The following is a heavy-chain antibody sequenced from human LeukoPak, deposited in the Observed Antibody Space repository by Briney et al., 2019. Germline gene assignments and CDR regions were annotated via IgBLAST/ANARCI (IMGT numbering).Heavy chain of an antibody. Sequence: GASVKVSCKASGYTFTSYYMHWVRQAPGQGLEWMGIINPSGGSTSYAQKFQGRVTMTRDTSTSTVYMELSSLRSEDTAVYYCARGDLGYCSGGSCYTTDYWGQGTLVTVSS. CDR1: GYTFTSYY. V-gene: IGHV1-46*01. D-gene: IGHD2-15*01. J-gene: IGHJ4*02. CDR2: INPSGGST. CDR3: ARGDLGYCSGGSCYTTDY.